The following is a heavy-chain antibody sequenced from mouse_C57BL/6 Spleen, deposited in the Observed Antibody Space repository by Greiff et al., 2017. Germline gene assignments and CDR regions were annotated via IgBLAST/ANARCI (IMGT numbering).Heavy chain of an antibody. J-gene: IGHJ3*01. V-gene: IGHV5-9*01. CDR3: ARHREANWDPFAY. CDR2: ISGGGGNT. CDR1: GFTFSSYT. Sequence: EVHLVESGGGLVKPGGSLKLSCAASGFTFSSYTMSWVRQTPEKRLEWVATISGGGGNTYYPDSVKGRFTISRDNAKNTLYLQMSSLRSEDTALYYCARHREANWDPFAYWGQGTLVTVSA. D-gene: IGHD4-1*01.